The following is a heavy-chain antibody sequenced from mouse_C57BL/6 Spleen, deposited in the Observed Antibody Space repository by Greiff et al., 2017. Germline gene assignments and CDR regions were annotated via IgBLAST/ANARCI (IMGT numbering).Heavy chain of an antibody. J-gene: IGHJ2*01. V-gene: IGHV1-19*01. D-gene: IGHD1-1*01. CDR2: INPYNGGT. CDR3: AREDYYGSSYL. Sequence: VQLQQSGPVLVKPGASVKMSCKASGYTFTDYYMNWVKQSHGKSLEWIGVINPYNGGTSYNQKFKGKATLTVDKSSSTAYMELNSLTSEDSAVYYCAREDYYGSSYLWGQGTTLTVSS. CDR1: GYTFTDYY.